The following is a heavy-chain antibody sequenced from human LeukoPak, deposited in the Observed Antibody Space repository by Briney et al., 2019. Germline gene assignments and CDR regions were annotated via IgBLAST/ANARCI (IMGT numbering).Heavy chain of an antibody. CDR3: ARHRGDCSGGSCYHNWFDP. CDR1: GYSISSGYY. J-gene: IGHJ5*02. V-gene: IGHV4-38-2*02. CDR2: INHSGNT. Sequence: SETLSLTCTVSGYSISSGYYWGWIRQPPGKGLEWIGEINHSGNTNYNPSLKSRVTISVDTSKNQFSLKLSSVTAADTAVYYCARHRGDCSGGSCYHNWFDPWGQGTLVTVSS. D-gene: IGHD2-15*01.